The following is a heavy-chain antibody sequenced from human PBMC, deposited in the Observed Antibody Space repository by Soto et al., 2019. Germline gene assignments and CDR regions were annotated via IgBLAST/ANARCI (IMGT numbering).Heavy chain of an antibody. CDR1: GGTFSSYA. D-gene: IGHD5-12*01. J-gene: IGHJ4*02. Sequence: QVQLVQSGAEVKKPGSSVKVSCKASGGTFSSYAISWVRQAPGQGLEWMGGIIPIFGTANYAQKFQGRVTITADESTSTADMELSSLRSEDTAVYCCARVREMATTPGLLDYWGQGTLVTVSA. CDR3: ARVREMATTPGLLDY. CDR2: IIPIFGTA. V-gene: IGHV1-69*12.